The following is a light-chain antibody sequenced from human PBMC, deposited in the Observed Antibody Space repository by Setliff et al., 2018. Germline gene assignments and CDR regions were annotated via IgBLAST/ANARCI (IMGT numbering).Light chain of an antibody. CDR1: TSDVGGYNY. CDR3: TSYTASFTYV. V-gene: IGLV2-14*01. Sequence: QSALTPPASVSGSPGQSITISCTGTTSDVGGYNYVSWYQQHPGKAPKLMIYEVSDRPSEVSNRFSGSKSGNTASLTISGLQAEDEADYYCTSYTASFTYVFGTGTKVTVL. CDR2: EVS. J-gene: IGLJ1*01.